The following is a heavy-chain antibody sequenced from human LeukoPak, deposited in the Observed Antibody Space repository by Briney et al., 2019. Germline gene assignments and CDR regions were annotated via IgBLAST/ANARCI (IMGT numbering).Heavy chain of an antibody. CDR2: TRSKAYGGTT. D-gene: IGHD3-10*01. CDR3: TRDLFYGSGNFDY. J-gene: IGHJ4*02. V-gene: IGHV3-49*03. CDR1: GFTFGDYA. Sequence: GGSLRLSXTASGFTFGDYAMSWFRQAPGKGLEWVGFTRSKAYGGTTEYAASVKGRFTISRDDSKSIAYLQMNSLKTEDTAVYYCTRDLFYGSGNFDYWGQGTLVTVSS.